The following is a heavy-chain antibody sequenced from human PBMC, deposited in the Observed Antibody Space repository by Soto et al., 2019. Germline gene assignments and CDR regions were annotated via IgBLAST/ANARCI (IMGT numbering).Heavy chain of an antibody. CDR1: GGTFSSYA. CDR3: ARDLMPGVGGYDSD. J-gene: IGHJ4*02. V-gene: IGHV1-69*12. CDR2: IIPIFGTA. D-gene: IGHD5-12*01. Sequence: QVQLVQSGAEVKKPGSSVKVSCKASGGTFSSYAISWVRQAPGQGLEWMGGIIPIFGTANYAQKFQGRVTXXAXEXTSTAYMELSSLRSEDTAVYYCARDLMPGVGGYDSDWGQGTLVTVSS.